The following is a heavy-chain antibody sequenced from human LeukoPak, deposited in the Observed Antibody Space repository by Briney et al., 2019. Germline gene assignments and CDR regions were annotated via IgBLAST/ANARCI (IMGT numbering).Heavy chain of an antibody. CDR3: ARDARRGAGSSPGYYYYYMDV. V-gene: IGHV1-2*02. D-gene: IGHD1-1*01. CDR2: INPNSGGT. Sequence: GASVKVSCKASGYTFTGYYMHWVRQAPGQGLEWMGWINPNSGGTNYAQKFQGRVTMTRDMSTSTVYMELSSLRSEDTAVYYCARDARRGAGSSPGYYYYYMDVWGKGTTVTVSS. J-gene: IGHJ6*03. CDR1: GYTFTGYY.